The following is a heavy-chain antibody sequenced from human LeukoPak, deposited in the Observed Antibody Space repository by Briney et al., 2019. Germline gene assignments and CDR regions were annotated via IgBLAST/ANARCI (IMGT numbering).Heavy chain of an antibody. CDR2: INPSGGST. J-gene: IGHJ4*02. D-gene: IGHD6-19*01. CDR3: ARDILKTAVAGTALFYY. Sequence: ASVKVSCKASGYTFTSYGISWVRQAPGQGLEWMGIINPSGGSTSYAQKFQGRVTMTRDTSTSTVYMELSSLRSEDTAVYYCARDILKTAVAGTALFYYWGQGTLVTVSS. CDR1: GYTFTSYG. V-gene: IGHV1-46*01.